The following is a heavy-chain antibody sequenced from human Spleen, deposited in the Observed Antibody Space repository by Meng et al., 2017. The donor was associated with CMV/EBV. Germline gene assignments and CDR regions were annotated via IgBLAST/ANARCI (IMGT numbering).Heavy chain of an antibody. CDR1: GYTFTGYY. J-gene: IGHJ4*02. V-gene: IGHV1-2*02. D-gene: IGHD6-13*01. Sequence: VQSGSKWRKPGASVKVSCKASGYTFTGYYMHWVRQAPGQGLEWMGWINPNSGGTNYAQKFQGRVTMTRDTSISTAYMELSRLRSDDTAVYYCARSSGRIAAAVDYWGQGTLVTVSS. CDR2: INPNSGGT. CDR3: ARSSGRIAAAVDY.